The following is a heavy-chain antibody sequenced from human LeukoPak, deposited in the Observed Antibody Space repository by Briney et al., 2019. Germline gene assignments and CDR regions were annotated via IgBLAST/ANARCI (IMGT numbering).Heavy chain of an antibody. V-gene: IGHV3-11*01. CDR1: GFTFSSYA. CDR2: ISSSGRTI. CDR3: ARRGGSYFIDY. Sequence: GGSLRLSCAASGFTFSSYAMSWIRQAPGKGLEWVSYISSSGRTIYYADSVKGRFTISRDNAKKSLYLQMNSLRAEDTAVYYCARRGGSYFIDYWGQGTLVTVSS. D-gene: IGHD1-26*01. J-gene: IGHJ4*02.